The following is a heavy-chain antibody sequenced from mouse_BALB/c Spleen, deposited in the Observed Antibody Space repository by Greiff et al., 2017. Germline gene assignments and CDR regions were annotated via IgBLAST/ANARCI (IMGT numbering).Heavy chain of an antibody. CDR2: IFRGGGDT. J-gene: IGHJ2*01. Sequence: QVQLKESGAGLVRPGSSLKLSCTASGYAFSSYWMYWVKQRPGQGLEWIGQIFRGGGDTNYNGKFKGKATLTADKSSSTDYMQLSSLTSEDSAVYCCAKSDCGGCYDYWGQGTTLTVSS. D-gene: IGHD1-1*02. CDR3: AKSDCGGCYDY. CDR1: GYAFSSYW. V-gene: IGHV1-80*01.